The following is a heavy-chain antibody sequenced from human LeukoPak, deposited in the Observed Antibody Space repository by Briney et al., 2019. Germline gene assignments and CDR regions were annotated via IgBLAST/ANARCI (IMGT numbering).Heavy chain of an antibody. Sequence: SETLSLTCAVSGYSISSGYYWGWIRQPPGKGLEWTGSIYHSGSTYYNPSLKSRVTISVDTSKNQFSLKLSSVTAADTAVYYCARVTSSGGYYFDYWGQGTLVTVSS. CDR3: ARVTSSGGYYFDY. V-gene: IGHV4-38-2*01. D-gene: IGHD6-25*01. CDR2: IYHSGST. CDR1: GYSISSGYY. J-gene: IGHJ4*02.